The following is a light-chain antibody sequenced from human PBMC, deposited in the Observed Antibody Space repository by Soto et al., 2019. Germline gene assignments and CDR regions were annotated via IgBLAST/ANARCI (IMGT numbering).Light chain of an antibody. Sequence: DIQLTQSPSFLSASVGDRVTITCRASQGINTYLAWYQQRPGEAPTLLTYAASTLQSGVPSRFSGSGSGTAFTLTISSLQPEDFATYYRQQLHNYPLTFGGGTKVDIK. CDR1: QGINTY. J-gene: IGKJ4*01. CDR2: AAS. CDR3: QQLHNYPLT. V-gene: IGKV1-9*01.